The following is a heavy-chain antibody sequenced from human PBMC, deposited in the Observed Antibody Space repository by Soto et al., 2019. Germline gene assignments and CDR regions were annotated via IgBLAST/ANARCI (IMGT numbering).Heavy chain of an antibody. CDR1: GFTFSSYG. D-gene: IGHD6-6*01. CDR2: IWYDGSNK. J-gene: IGHJ6*02. Sequence: GGSLRLSCAASGFTFSSYGMHWVRQAPGKGLEWVAVIWYDGSNKYYADSVKGRFTISRDNSKNTLYLQMNSLRAEDTAVYYCARDLFGYSSSYLDYYYGMDVWGQGTMVTVSS. V-gene: IGHV3-33*01. CDR3: ARDLFGYSSSYLDYYYGMDV.